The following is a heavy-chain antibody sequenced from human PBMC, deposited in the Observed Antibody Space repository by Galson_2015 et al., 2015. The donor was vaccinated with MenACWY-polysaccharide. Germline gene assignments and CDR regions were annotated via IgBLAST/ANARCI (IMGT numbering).Heavy chain of an antibody. CDR3: AKGYSYSKSPVDH. J-gene: IGHJ4*02. Sequence: SLRLSCAASGFTFSSYSMDWVRQAPGKGLEWLSYIHAKGNTINYADSVKGRFTISRDSAKNSLYLQMNSLRPEDTALYYCAKGYSYSKSPVDHWGQGTLVTVSS. CDR2: IHAKGNTI. V-gene: IGHV3-48*04. CDR1: GFTFSSYS. D-gene: IGHD2-15*01.